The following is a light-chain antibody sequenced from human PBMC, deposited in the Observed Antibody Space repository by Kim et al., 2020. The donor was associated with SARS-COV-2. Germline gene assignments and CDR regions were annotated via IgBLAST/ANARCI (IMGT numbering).Light chain of an antibody. CDR1: QSVSRW. CDR3: QQYVDLSSST. J-gene: IGKJ1*01. CDR2: DAS. V-gene: IGKV1-5*03. Sequence: DIQMTQFPSTLSASVGDRVTITCRASQSVSRWLAWYQQKPGKAPNLLIYDASSLQSGVPSRFSGSGSGTEFTLTISSLQPDDFATYYCQQYVDLSSSTFGQGTKVDIK.